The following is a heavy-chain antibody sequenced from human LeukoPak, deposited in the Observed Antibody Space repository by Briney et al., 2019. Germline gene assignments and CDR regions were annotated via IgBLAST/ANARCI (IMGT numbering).Heavy chain of an antibody. CDR3: ARGSLRYFDWLSRPEAFDI. V-gene: IGHV1-69*06. D-gene: IGHD3-9*01. J-gene: IGHJ3*02. CDR2: IIPIFGTA. CDR1: GGTFSSYA. Sequence: SVKVSCKASGGTFSSYAISWVRQAPGQGLEWMGGIIPIFGTANYAQKFQGRVTITADKSTSIAYMELSSLRSEDTAVYYCARGSLRYFDWLSRPEAFDIWGQGTMVTVSS.